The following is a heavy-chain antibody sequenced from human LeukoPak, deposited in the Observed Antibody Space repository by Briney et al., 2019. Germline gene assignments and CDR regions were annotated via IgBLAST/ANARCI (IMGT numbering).Heavy chain of an antibody. CDR1: GFTVSSSY. D-gene: IGHD1-26*01. J-gene: IGHJ4*02. CDR3: ARRNSGSYDY. CDR2: IYAGDST. V-gene: IGHV3-53*01. Sequence: GGSLRLSCAVSGFTVSSSYMTWVRQAPGKGVEWVSLIYAGDSTYYADSVKGRFTISRDNSKNTLYLQMNSLRAEDTAVYYCARRNSGSYDYWGQGTLVTVSS.